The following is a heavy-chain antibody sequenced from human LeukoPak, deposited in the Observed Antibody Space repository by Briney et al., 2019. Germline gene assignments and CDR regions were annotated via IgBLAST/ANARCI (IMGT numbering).Heavy chain of an antibody. Sequence: GGSLRLSCAASGFTFSSYWMHWVRHAPGKGLVWVSRINSDGSSTSYADSVKGRFTISRDNAKNTLYLQMNSLRAEDTAVYYCARWTNFHAFDIWGQGTLVTVSS. J-gene: IGHJ3*02. CDR3: ARWTNFHAFDI. D-gene: IGHD1-1*01. V-gene: IGHV3-74*01. CDR2: INSDGSST. CDR1: GFTFSSYW.